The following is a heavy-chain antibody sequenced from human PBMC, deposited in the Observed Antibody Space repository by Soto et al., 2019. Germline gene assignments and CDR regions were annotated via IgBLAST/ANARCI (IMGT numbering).Heavy chain of an antibody. J-gene: IGHJ5*02. CDR2: IWYDGSNK. Sequence: PGGSLRLSCAASGFTFSSYGMHLVRQAPGKGLECVSGIWYDGSNKYYADSVKGRFTISRDNSKNTLYLQMNSLRAEDTAVYYFARELYGSGSYPNNWFDPLGQGTLVTVSS. CDR3: ARELYGSGSYPNNWFDP. D-gene: IGHD3-10*01. CDR1: GFTFSSYG. V-gene: IGHV3-33*01.